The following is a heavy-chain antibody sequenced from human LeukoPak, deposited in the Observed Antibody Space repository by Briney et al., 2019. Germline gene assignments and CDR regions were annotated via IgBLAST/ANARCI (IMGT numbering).Heavy chain of an antibody. Sequence: GGTLRLSCAASGFTFSSYGMSWVLQAPGKGLEWVSAISGSGGSTYYADSVKGRFTISRDNSKNTLYLQMNSLRAEDTAVYYCAKDQGYFDWPHWGQGTLVTVSS. V-gene: IGHV3-23*01. CDR2: ISGSGGST. CDR3: AKDQGYFDWPH. D-gene: IGHD3-9*01. J-gene: IGHJ4*02. CDR1: GFTFSSYG.